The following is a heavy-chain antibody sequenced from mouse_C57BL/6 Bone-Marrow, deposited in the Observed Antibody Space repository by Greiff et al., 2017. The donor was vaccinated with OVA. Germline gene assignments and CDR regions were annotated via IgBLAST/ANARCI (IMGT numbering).Heavy chain of an antibody. CDR1: GFNIKDDY. Sequence: VQLQESGAELVRPGASVKLSCTASGFNIKDDYMHWVKQRPEKGLEWIGQIYPGDGDTNYNGKFKGKATMTADKSSSTAYMHLSSLTSEDSAVYFCASGAYWGQGTLVTVSA. V-gene: IGHV1-80*01. CDR3: ASGAY. J-gene: IGHJ3*01. CDR2: IYPGDGDT.